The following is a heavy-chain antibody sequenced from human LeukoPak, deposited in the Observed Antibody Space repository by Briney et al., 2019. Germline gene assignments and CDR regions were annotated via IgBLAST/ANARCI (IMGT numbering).Heavy chain of an antibody. Sequence: ASVKVSCKASGYTFTGYYMHWVRQAPGQGLEWMGWINPNSGGTNYAQKFQGWVTMTRDTSISTAYMELSSLRSEDTAVYYCVRGKYFYDTSGYYYADYWGQGTLVTVSS. CDR1: GYTFTGYY. CDR3: VRGKYFYDTSGYYYADY. CDR2: INPNSGGT. D-gene: IGHD3-22*01. J-gene: IGHJ4*02. V-gene: IGHV1-2*04.